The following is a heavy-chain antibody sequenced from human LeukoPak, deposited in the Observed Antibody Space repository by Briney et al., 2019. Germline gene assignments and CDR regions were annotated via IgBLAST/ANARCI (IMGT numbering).Heavy chain of an antibody. J-gene: IGHJ4*02. CDR2: INQDGRSK. Sequence: PGGSLRLSCAASGFTFTTYWMSWVRQAPGKGPEWVANINQDGRSKYFVESVKGRFTISRDNAKNSLYLQMNSLRDEDTAVYYCANLGPPGQDHYLESWGQGTLVTVSS. D-gene: IGHD3-10*01. CDR1: GFTFTTYW. V-gene: IGHV3-7*01. CDR3: ANLGPPGQDHYLES.